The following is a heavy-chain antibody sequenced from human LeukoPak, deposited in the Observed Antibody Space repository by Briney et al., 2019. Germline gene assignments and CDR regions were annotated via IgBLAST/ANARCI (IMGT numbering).Heavy chain of an antibody. CDR3: ARDRYDILTGYTPAHYYYYGMDV. J-gene: IGHJ6*02. Sequence: GSLRLSCAASGFAVSSNYMSWVRQAPGKGLEWVSVIYSGGSTYYADSVKGRFTISRHNSKNTLYLQMNSLRAEDTAVYYCARDRYDILTGYTPAHYYYYGMDVWGQGTTVTVSS. V-gene: IGHV3-53*04. CDR2: IYSGGST. CDR1: GFAVSSNY. D-gene: IGHD3-9*01.